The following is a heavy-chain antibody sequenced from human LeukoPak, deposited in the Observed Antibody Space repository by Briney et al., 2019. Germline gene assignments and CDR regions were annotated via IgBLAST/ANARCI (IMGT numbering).Heavy chain of an antibody. CDR2: ISYDGSNK. CDR3: ARDRSIVVVVDATKGYYFDY. D-gene: IGHD2-15*01. V-gene: IGHV3-30*04. CDR1: GFTFSSYA. Sequence: GGSLRPSCAASGFTFSSYAMHWVRQAPGKGLEWVAVISYDGSNKYYADSVKGRFTISRDNSKNTLYLQMNSLRAEDTAVYYCARDRSIVVVVDATKGYYFDYWGQGTLVTVSS. J-gene: IGHJ4*02.